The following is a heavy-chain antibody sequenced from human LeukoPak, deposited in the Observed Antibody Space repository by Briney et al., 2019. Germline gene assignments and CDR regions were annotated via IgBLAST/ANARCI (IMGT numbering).Heavy chain of an antibody. CDR2: ISGSGGST. Sequence: GGSLRLSCAASGFTFSSHAMSWVRQAPGKGLEWVSAISGSGGSTYYADSVKGRFTISRDNSKNTLYLQMNSLRAEDTAVYYCARADCSSTSCYPGDYWGQGTLVTVSS. CDR3: ARADCSSTSCYPGDY. V-gene: IGHV3-23*01. CDR1: GFTFSSHA. J-gene: IGHJ4*02. D-gene: IGHD2-2*01.